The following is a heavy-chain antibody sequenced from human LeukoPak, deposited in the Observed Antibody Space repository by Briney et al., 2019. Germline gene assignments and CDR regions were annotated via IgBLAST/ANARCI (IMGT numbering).Heavy chain of an antibody. Sequence: GASVKVSCKASGGPFSHYATNWVRQAPGQGIYRMGRIIYIVGIANDAQKFQGRVTITADKSTSTAYMELSSLGSEDTAVYYCARDPFADYWGQGTLVTVSS. CDR1: GGPFSHYA. J-gene: IGHJ4*02. V-gene: IGHV1-69*04. CDR2: IIYIVGIA. CDR3: ARDPFADY.